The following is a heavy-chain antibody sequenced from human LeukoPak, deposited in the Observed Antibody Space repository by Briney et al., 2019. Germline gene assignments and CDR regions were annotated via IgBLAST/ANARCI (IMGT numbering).Heavy chain of an antibody. D-gene: IGHD1-26*01. Sequence: ASVKVSCKVSGYTLTELSMLWVRQAPGKGLEWMGGFDPEDDETIYAQKFQGRVTMTEDTSTDTAYMELSSLRSEDTAMYYCATTSWELRVKYFFDYWGQGTLVTVSS. CDR1: GYTLTELS. V-gene: IGHV1-24*01. J-gene: IGHJ4*02. CDR3: ATTSWELRVKYFFDY. CDR2: FDPEDDET.